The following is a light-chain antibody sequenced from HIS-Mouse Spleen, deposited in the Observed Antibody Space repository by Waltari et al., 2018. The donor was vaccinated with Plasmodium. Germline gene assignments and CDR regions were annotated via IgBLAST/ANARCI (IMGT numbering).Light chain of an antibody. V-gene: IGLV2-23*03. J-gene: IGLJ3*02. CDR1: SSDVGSYNL. CDR2: GGS. CDR3: CSYAGSSTFV. Sequence: QSALTQPASVSGSPGQSITISCTGTSSDVGSYNLVSWYQQHPGKAPTRMIYGGSKRPSGVSNRVSGSKSGNTASLTISGLQAEDEADYYCCSYAGSSTFVFGGGTKLTVL.